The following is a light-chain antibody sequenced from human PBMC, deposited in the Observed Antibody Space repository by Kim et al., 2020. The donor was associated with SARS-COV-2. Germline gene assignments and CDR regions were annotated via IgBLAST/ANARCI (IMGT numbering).Light chain of an antibody. V-gene: IGKV1-12*01. CDR3: QQANSFPYT. CDR1: QRISSW. Sequence: DIQMTQSPSSVSASVGDRVTITCRASQRISSWLAWYQQKPGKAPNLLIFAASTLQGGVPSRFSGSGSGTEFTLTISSLQPEDSATYYCQQANSFPYTFGQWTNLEI. J-gene: IGKJ2*01. CDR2: AAS.